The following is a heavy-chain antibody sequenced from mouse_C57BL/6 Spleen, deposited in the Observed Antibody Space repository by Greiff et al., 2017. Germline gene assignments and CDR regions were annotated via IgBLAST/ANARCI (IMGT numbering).Heavy chain of an antibody. J-gene: IGHJ2*01. Sequence: VQVVESGGDLVKPGGSLKLSCAASGFTFSSYCMSWVRQTPDKRLEWVATISSGGSYTYYPDSVKGRFTFSRDNAKNTLYLQKSNLKSDDRARYYCATQGGKNGGFDYWGQGTTLTVSS. CDR2: ISSGGSYT. V-gene: IGHV5-6*01. CDR1: GFTFSSYC. CDR3: ATQGGKNGGFDY. D-gene: IGHD1-1*02.